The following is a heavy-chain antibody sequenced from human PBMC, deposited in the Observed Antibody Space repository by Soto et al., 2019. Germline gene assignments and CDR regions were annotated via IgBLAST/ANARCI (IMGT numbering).Heavy chain of an antibody. D-gene: IGHD4-17*01. V-gene: IGHV4-31*03. J-gene: IGHJ4*02. Sequence: QVQLQESGPGLVKPSQTLSLTCTVSGGSISSGGYSWSWIRQHPGKGLEWIGYIYYSGRTYYNPSHESRVTLSVDTSKNPSSLKLCSVTAADTAVYYCARASQSTVPTFDYWGQGTLVTVSS. CDR1: GGSISSGGYS. CDR2: IYYSGRT. CDR3: ARASQSTVPTFDY.